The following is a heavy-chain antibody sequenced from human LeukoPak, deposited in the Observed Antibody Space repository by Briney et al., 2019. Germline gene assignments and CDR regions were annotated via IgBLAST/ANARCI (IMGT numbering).Heavy chain of an antibody. CDR2: MNPNSGNT. CDR1: GYTFTSYD. D-gene: IGHD2-15*01. CDR3: ARAYCSGGSCYSGYYYYYGMDV. V-gene: IGHV1-8*01. Sequence: ASVKVSCKASGYTFTSYDINWVRQATGQGLEWMGWMNPNSGNTGYAQKFQGRVTMTRNTSISTAYMELSSLRSEDTAVYYCARAYCSGGSCYSGYYYYYGMDVWGQGTTVTVSS. J-gene: IGHJ6*02.